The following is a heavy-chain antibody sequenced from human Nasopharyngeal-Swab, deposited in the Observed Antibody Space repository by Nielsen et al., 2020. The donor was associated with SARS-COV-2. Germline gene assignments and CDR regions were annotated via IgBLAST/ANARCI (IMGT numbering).Heavy chain of an antibody. CDR1: GGSISSYY. J-gene: IGHJ4*02. V-gene: IGHV4-59*08. Sequence: SETLSLTCTVSGGSISSYYWTWTRQSPGKGLEWIGYIYYSGSTDYNPSLKGRVTISVDTSKNQFSLKLNSVTAADTAVYYCARRETIVGSFDYWGQGTLVTVSS. CDR3: ARRETIVGSFDY. D-gene: IGHD1-26*01. CDR2: IYYSGST.